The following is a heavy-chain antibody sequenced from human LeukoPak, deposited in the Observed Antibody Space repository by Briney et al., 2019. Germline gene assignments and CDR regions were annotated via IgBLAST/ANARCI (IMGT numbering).Heavy chain of an antibody. V-gene: IGHV1-2*02. CDR3: ARGGDSSSWFTSPDY. CDR2: INPNSGGT. Sequence: ASVTVSCKASGYTFTGYYMHWVRQAPGQGLEWMAWINPNSGGTNYAQKFQGRVTMTRDTSISTAYMELSRLRSDDTAVYYCARGGDSSSWFTSPDYWGQGTLVTVSS. D-gene: IGHD6-13*01. CDR1: GYTFTGYY. J-gene: IGHJ4*02.